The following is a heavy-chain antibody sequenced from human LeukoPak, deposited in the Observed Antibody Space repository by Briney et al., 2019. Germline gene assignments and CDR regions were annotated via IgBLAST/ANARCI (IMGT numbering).Heavy chain of an antibody. CDR2: VYTSGST. V-gene: IGHV4-61*02. Sequence: SQTLSLTCTVSGGSLSRGSYYWSWIRQPAGKGLEWIGRVYTSGSTNYNPSLKSRVTISVDTSKNQFSLKLNSVTAADTAVYYCAREGSGHNYGVSAGWGQGTLVTVSS. D-gene: IGHD5-18*01. CDR3: AREGSGHNYGVSAG. J-gene: IGHJ4*02. CDR1: GGSLSRGSYY.